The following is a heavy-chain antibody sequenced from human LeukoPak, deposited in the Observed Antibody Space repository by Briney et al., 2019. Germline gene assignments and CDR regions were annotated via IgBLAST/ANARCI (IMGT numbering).Heavy chain of an antibody. V-gene: IGHV3-30*18. J-gene: IGHJ6*03. CDR2: ISYDGSNK. D-gene: IGHD2-15*01. Sequence: GGSLRLSCAASGFTFSSYGMHWVRQAPGKGLEWVAVISYDGSNKYYADSVKGRFTISRDNSKNTLYLQMNSLRAEDTAVYYCAKDDLSSCSGGSCYDLYYYYMDVWGKGTTVTVSS. CDR1: GFTFSSYG. CDR3: AKDDLSSCSGGSCYDLYYYYMDV.